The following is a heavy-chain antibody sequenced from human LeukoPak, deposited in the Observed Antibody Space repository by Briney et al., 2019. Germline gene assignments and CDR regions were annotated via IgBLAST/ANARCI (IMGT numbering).Heavy chain of an antibody. V-gene: IGHV3-7*01. CDR2: IKQDGSEK. D-gene: IGHD1-26*01. Sequence: GGSLRLSCAASGVTFSSYAMSWVRQAPGKGLEWVANIKQDGSEKYYVDSVKGRFTISRDNAKNSLYLQMNSLRAEDTAVYYCARLIVGAIALAFDIWGQGTMVTVSS. J-gene: IGHJ3*02. CDR1: GVTFSSYA. CDR3: ARLIVGAIALAFDI.